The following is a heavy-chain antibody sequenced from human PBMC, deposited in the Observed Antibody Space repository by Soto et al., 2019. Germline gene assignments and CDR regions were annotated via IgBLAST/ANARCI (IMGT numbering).Heavy chain of an antibody. J-gene: IGHJ4*02. Sequence: SETLSLTCAVYGGSFSGYYWSWIRQPPGKGLEWIGEINHSGSTNYNPSLKSRVTISVDTSKNQFSLKLSSVTAADTAVYYCARGRITIFGVVRGSSYFDYWGQGTLVTVSS. D-gene: IGHD3-3*01. CDR1: GGSFSGYY. V-gene: IGHV4-34*01. CDR3: ARGRITIFGVVRGSSYFDY. CDR2: INHSGST.